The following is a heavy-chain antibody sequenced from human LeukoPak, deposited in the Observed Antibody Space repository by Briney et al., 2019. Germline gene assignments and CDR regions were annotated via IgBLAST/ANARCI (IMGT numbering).Heavy chain of an antibody. CDR2: IRSKAYGGTT. D-gene: IGHD3-10*01. CDR3: TRTQIEYYGSGSYYPDY. V-gene: IGHV3-49*04. CDR1: GFTFGDYA. Sequence: PGGSLRLSCTASGFTFGDYAMSWVRQAPGKGLEWVGFIRSKAYGGTTEYAASVKGRFTISRDDSKSIAYLQMNSLKTEDTAVYYCTRTQIEYYGSGSYYPDYWGQGTLVTVSS. J-gene: IGHJ4*02.